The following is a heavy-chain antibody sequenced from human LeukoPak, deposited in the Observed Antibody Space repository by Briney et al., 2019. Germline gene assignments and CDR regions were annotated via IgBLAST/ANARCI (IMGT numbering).Heavy chain of an antibody. CDR2: INPNSGGT. J-gene: IGHJ4*02. CDR1: GYTFTGYY. Sequence: EASVKVTCNASGYTFTGYYMHWVRQAPGQGLEWMGWINPNSGGTNYAQKFQGRVTMTRDTSISTAYMELSRLRSDDTAVYYCARSLTFWSGYYPVDFDYWGQGTLVTVSS. V-gene: IGHV1-2*02. CDR3: ARSLTFWSGYYPVDFDY. D-gene: IGHD3-3*01.